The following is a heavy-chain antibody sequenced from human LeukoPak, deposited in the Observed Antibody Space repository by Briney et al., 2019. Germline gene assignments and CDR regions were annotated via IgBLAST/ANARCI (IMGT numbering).Heavy chain of an antibody. CDR1: GFTFSSYA. CDR2: ISSSSSYI. J-gene: IGHJ4*02. D-gene: IGHD4-17*01. V-gene: IGHV3-21*01. Sequence: GGSLRLSCAASGFTFSSYAMNWVRQAPGKGLEWVSSISSSSSYIYYADSVKGRFTISRDNAKNSLYLQMNSLRAEDTAVYYCARDSTTVTTLGVLYWGQGTLVTVSS. CDR3: ARDSTTVTTLGVLY.